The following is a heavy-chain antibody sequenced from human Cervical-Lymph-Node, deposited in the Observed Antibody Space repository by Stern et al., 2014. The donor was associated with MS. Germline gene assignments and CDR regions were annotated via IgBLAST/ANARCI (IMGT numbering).Heavy chain of an antibody. Sequence: QVQLQESGPGLVKPSETLSLTCTVSSDFITNSYWSWIRQSPGNGLEWIGFVYASGSTNYNPYFRSRLTISLDTSKNQFSLHLSSVTAADTAVYYCARSLGARWRPPGHFDYWGQGILVTVSS. V-gene: IGHV4-4*08. J-gene: IGHJ4*02. CDR3: ARSLGARWRPPGHFDY. D-gene: IGHD3-16*01. CDR2: VYASGST. CDR1: SDFITNSY.